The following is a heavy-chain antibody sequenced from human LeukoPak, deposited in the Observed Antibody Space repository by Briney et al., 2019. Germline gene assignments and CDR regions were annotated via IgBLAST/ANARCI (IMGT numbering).Heavy chain of an antibody. CDR1: GFTFCSYE. J-gene: IGHJ5*02. V-gene: IGHV3-48*03. CDR2: ISSSGSTI. CDR3: ARVSSLAAAGRKNWFDP. Sequence: PGGSLRLSCAASGFTFCSYEMNSVPEAPGTGLGGGSYISSSGSTIYYAESVKGRFTISRDNAKNSLYLKMNSLRAEDTAVYYCARVSSLAAAGRKNWFDPWGQGTLVTVSS. D-gene: IGHD6-13*01.